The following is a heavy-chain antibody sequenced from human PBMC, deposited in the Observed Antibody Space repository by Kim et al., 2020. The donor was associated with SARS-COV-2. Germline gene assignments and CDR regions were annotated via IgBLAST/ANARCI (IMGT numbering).Heavy chain of an antibody. V-gene: IGHV3-30-3*01. Sequence: GGSLRLSCAASGFTFSSYAMHWVRQAPGKGLEWVAVISYDGSNKYYADSVKGRFTISRDNSKNTLYLQMNSLRAEDTAVYYCARVDCSSTSCFIFDYWGQGTLVTVSS. CDR2: ISYDGSNK. CDR1: GFTFSSYA. D-gene: IGHD2-2*01. CDR3: ARVDCSSTSCFIFDY. J-gene: IGHJ4*02.